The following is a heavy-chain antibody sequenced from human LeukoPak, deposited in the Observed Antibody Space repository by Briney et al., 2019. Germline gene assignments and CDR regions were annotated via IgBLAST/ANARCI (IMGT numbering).Heavy chain of an antibody. CDR2: INPNSGGT. J-gene: IGHJ4*02. CDR3: ASKHYDSSGYYYEDDY. CDR1: GYTFTGYY. Sequence: GASVKVSCKASGYTFTGYYMHWVRRAPGQGLEWMGWINPNSGGTNYAQKFQGRVTMTRDTSISTAYMELSRLRSDDTAVYYCASKHYDSSGYYYEDDYWGQGTLVTVSS. D-gene: IGHD3-22*01. V-gene: IGHV1-2*02.